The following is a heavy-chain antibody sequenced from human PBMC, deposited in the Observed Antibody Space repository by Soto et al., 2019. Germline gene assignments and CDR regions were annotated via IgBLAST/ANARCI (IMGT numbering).Heavy chain of an antibody. CDR1: VGHYRSYT. CDR3: ARRTGSGSSGVYAMDV. J-gene: IGHJ6*02. Sequence: ASVKVSCKASVGHYRSYTSTWVRQAHGQGLEWMGGIIPIFGTANYAQKFQGRVTITADESTSTAYMELSSLRSEDTAVYYCARRTGSGSSGVYAMDVWGQGTMVTVSS. V-gene: IGHV1-69*13. D-gene: IGHD3-22*01. CDR2: IIPIFGTA.